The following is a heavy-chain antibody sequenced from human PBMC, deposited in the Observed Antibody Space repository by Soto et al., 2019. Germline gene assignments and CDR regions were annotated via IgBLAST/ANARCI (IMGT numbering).Heavy chain of an antibody. J-gene: IGHJ4*02. CDR3: AKPNYDILTGAPAAFDY. Sequence: GSLRLSCAASGFTFSSYAMSWVRQAPGKGLEWVSAISGSGGSTYYADSVKGRFTISRDNSKNTLYLQMNSLRAEDTAVYYCAKPNYDILTGAPAAFDYWGQGTLVTVSS. CDR2: ISGSGGST. D-gene: IGHD3-9*01. CDR1: GFTFSSYA. V-gene: IGHV3-23*01.